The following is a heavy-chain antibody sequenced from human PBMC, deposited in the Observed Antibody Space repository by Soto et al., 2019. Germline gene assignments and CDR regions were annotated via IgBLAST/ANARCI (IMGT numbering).Heavy chain of an antibody. CDR1: GYSFTAYW. V-gene: IGHV5-51*01. J-gene: IGHJ6*03. CDR2: IYPGDSET. D-gene: IGHD3-3*01. CDR3: ARHPIIDFWSGFHTSDYYYMDV. Sequence: PGESLKISCEGSGYSFTAYWIGWVRQMPGKGLEWMGIIYPGDSETRYSPSFQGQVTISVDKSISTAYLQWSSLKASDTAMYYCARHPIIDFWSGFHTSDYYYMDVWGKGTTVTVSS.